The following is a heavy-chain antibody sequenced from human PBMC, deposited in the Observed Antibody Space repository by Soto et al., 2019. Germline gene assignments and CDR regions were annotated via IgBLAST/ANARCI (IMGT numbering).Heavy chain of an antibody. CDR1: EFPIRNYA. V-gene: IGHV3-30*14. CDR2: ISFDEANK. J-gene: IGHJ6*02. Sequence: QVQLVESGGGVVEPAKSIRLACAASEFPIRNYAMHWVRQAPGKGLEWVGVISFDEANKFYADSVEGRFTISRDNSKNTLYLQMNSLRPEDTAMYYCARGGDIVDSPEGDYYKHMDVWGQGTTLSVS. D-gene: IGHD5-12*01. CDR3: ARGGDIVDSPEGDYYKHMDV.